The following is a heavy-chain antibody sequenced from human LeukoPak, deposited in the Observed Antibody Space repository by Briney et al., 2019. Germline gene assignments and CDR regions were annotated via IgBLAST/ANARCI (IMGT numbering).Heavy chain of an antibody. V-gene: IGHV3-15*01. D-gene: IGHD6-13*01. CDR2: IKSKTDGGTT. Sequence: NPGGSLRLSCAASGFTFSNAWMSWVRQAPGKGLEWVGRIKSKTDGGTTDYAAPVKGRFTISRDDSKNTLYLRMNSLKTEDTAVYYCARGTGSSSWYNYYYYGMDVWGQGTTVTVSS. CDR1: GFTFSNAW. CDR3: ARGTGSSSWYNYYYYGMDV. J-gene: IGHJ6*02.